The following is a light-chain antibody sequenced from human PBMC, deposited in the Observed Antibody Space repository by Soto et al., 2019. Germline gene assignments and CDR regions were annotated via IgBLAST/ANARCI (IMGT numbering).Light chain of an antibody. CDR3: QQRRTWPPLT. CDR2: DAS. CDR1: QSVSNF. Sequence: ESVLTQSPATLSLSPGERATLSCRASQSVSNFLAWYQQKPGQAPRLLIYDASTRATGIPARFSGSGSGTDFALTISSLEPEDFAVYYCQQRRTWPPLTFGGGTKVEIK. J-gene: IGKJ4*01. V-gene: IGKV3-11*01.